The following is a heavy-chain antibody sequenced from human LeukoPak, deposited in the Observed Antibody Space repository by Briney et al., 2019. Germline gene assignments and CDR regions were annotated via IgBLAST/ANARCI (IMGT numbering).Heavy chain of an antibody. CDR3: ALSMSRYSDYYYYYGMDV. J-gene: IGHJ6*02. CDR2: ISWNSGSI. CDR1: GFTFDDYA. D-gene: IGHD3-3*01. Sequence: PGGSLRLSCAASGFTFDDYAMPWVRQAPGKGLEWVSGISWNSGSIGYADSVKGRFTISRDNAKNSLYLQMNSLRAEDTALYYCALSMSRYSDYYYYYGMDVWGQGTTVTVSS. V-gene: IGHV3-9*01.